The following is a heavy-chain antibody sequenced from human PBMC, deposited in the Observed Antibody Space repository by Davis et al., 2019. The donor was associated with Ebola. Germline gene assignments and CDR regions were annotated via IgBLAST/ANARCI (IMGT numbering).Heavy chain of an antibody. Sequence: ASVKVSCKASGYIFTSYGISWVRQAPGQGPEWLGWISVFNYKTEYAQKFQDRATMTADPVTDTAYLDLRSLRSDDTAVYFCARVRTDHSDSSGYVIDYWGQGTLVTVSS. D-gene: IGHD3-22*01. J-gene: IGHJ4*02. CDR1: GYIFTSYG. CDR3: ARVRTDHSDSSGYVIDY. CDR2: ISVFNYKT. V-gene: IGHV1-18*01.